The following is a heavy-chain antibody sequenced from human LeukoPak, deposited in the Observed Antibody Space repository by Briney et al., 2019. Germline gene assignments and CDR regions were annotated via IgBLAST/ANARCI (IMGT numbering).Heavy chain of an antibody. D-gene: IGHD2-21*02. V-gene: IGHV3-23*01. J-gene: IGHJ3*02. CDR1: GFTFSSQA. CDR3: ARDPRCGGDCFHDAFDI. Sequence: GGSLGLSCAASGFTFSSQAMSWVRQAPGKGLEWVSGSSGSGGGTYYADSVKGRFTISRDNSKNTLYLQMNSLRAEDTAVYYCARDPRCGGDCFHDAFDIWGQGTMVTVSS. CDR2: SSGSGGGT.